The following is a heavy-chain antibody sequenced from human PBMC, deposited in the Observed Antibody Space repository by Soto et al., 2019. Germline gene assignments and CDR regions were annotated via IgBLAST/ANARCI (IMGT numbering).Heavy chain of an antibody. J-gene: IGHJ3*01. CDR3: ARSNRSLTVYSTEDEAFDF. Sequence: QVQLVQSGAEVKKPGASVKVSCKASGYTFTSYGSGWVRQAPGQGREGMGWISAYNGNTNYAQMRQARVTMTTDTATSTAYMELRSLGSNVTAVYYCARSNRSLTVYSTEDEAFDFWGQGTMVTVSS. V-gene: IGHV1-18*01. CDR2: ISAYNGNT. CDR1: GYTFTSYG. D-gene: IGHD3-9*01.